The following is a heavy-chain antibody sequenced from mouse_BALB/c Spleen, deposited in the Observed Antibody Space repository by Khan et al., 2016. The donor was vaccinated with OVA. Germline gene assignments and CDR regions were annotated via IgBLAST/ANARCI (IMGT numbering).Heavy chain of an antibody. D-gene: IGHD4-1*01. CDR1: GYTFTNYG. CDR2: INTYTGEP. V-gene: IGHV9-3-1*01. CDR3: ARAGNYWYFDV. Sequence: QIQLVQSGPELKKPGETVKISCKASGYTFTNYGMNWVKQAPGKGLKWMGWINTYTGEPTYADDFKGRFAFSLETSASTAYLQIHNLKNEDTATXLWARAGNYWYFDVWGAGTTVTVSS. J-gene: IGHJ1*01.